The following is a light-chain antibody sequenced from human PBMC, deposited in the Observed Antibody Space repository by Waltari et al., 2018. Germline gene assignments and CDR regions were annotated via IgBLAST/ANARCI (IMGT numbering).Light chain of an antibody. Sequence: DIQMTQSPSTLSASVGDSVTITCRASQSVSDWLAWYQQKPGQAPNLLIYKASNLYSRVASRFSGSGSETEFTLTISGLQPDDFATYYCQHYFVYPWTFGQGTRVEIK. CDR3: QHYFVYPWT. V-gene: IGKV1-5*03. J-gene: IGKJ1*01. CDR2: KAS. CDR1: QSVSDW.